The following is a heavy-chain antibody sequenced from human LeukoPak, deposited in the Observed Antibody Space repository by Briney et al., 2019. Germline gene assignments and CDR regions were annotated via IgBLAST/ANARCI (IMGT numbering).Heavy chain of an antibody. D-gene: IGHD1-26*01. J-gene: IGHJ4*02. CDR2: INHSGST. CDR1: GRSFSGYY. CDR3: ARGRYPHS. V-gene: IGHV4-34*01. Sequence: PSETLSLTCAVYGRSFSGYYWSWIRQPPGKGLEWIGEINHSGSTNYNPSLKSRVTISVDTSKNQSSLKLSSVTAADTAVYYCARGRYPHSWGQGTLVTVSS.